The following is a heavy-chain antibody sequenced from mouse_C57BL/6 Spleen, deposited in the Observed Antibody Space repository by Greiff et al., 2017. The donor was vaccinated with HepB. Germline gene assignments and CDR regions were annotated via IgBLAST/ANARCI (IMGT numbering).Heavy chain of an antibody. Sequence: DVQLQESGAELVRPGASVKLSCTASGFNIKDDYMHWVKQRPEQGLEWIGWIDPENGDTEYASKFQGKATITADTSSNTAYLQLSSLTSEDTAVYYCTQLGREGWAMDYWGQGTSVTVSS. CDR3: TQLGREGWAMDY. CDR2: IDPENGDT. V-gene: IGHV14-4*01. CDR1: GFNIKDDY. J-gene: IGHJ4*01. D-gene: IGHD4-1*02.